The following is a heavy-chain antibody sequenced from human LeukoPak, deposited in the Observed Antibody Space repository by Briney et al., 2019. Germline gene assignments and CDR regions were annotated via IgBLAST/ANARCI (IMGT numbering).Heavy chain of an antibody. Sequence: ASVKVSCKASGYTFTSYGISWVRQGPGQGLEWMGWISPYNGNTNYAQKVQDRFTMTTDTSTSTAYMELRSLGSDDTAVYYCARHYSSSWKWFDPWGQGTLVTVSS. J-gene: IGHJ5*02. CDR1: GYTFTSYG. D-gene: IGHD6-13*01. V-gene: IGHV1-18*01. CDR3: ARHYSSSWKWFDP. CDR2: ISPYNGNT.